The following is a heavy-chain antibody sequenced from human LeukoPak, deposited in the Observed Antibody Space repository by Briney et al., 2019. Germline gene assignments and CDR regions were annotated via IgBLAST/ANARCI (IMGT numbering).Heavy chain of an antibody. CDR1: GGSISSSSYY. J-gene: IGHJ4*02. D-gene: IGHD6-13*01. Sequence: SETLSLTCTVSGGSISSSSYYWGWIRQPPGKGLEWIGSIYYSGSTYYNPSLKSRVTISVDTSKNQFSLKLSSVTAADTAVYYCARHLRYGHRGSSWGKIDYWGQGTLVTVSS. CDR3: ARHLRYGHRGSSWGKIDY. CDR2: IYYSGST. V-gene: IGHV4-39*01.